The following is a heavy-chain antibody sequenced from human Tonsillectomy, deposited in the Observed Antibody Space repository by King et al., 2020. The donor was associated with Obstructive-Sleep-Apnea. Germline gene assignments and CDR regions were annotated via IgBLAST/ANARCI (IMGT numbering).Heavy chain of an antibody. Sequence: VQLVESGGDLVQPGGSLRLSCAASESAFSGYAMSWVRQAPGKGLEWVSTITGRGRNTYYADSVNGRFTISRDNCKNTLYLQMHALRAEDTAVYYCARAIHDYWSGSNYGMDVWGQGTTVTVSS. D-gene: IGHD3-3*01. CDR1: ESAFSGYA. V-gene: IGHV3-23*04. CDR3: ARAIHDYWSGSNYGMDV. CDR2: ITGRGRNT. J-gene: IGHJ6*02.